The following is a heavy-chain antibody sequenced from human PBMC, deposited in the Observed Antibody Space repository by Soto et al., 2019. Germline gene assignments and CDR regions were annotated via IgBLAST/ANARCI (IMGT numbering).Heavy chain of an antibody. D-gene: IGHD3-10*01. CDR1: GGTFNTYA. CDR2: ISPMFGAA. Sequence: QVQLVQSGAEMKKPGSSVKVSCQSSGGTFNTYAMNWVRQAPGQGPEWMGDISPMFGAATYAPKFQGRVTIPADDSAGTSYMQLRSLTSGATALNFWAREVQVRTPAFVYWGQGTVVTVS. V-gene: IGHV1-69*19. CDR3: AREVQVRTPAFVY. J-gene: IGHJ4*02.